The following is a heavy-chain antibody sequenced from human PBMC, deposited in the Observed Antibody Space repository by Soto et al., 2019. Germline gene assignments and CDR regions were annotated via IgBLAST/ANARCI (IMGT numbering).Heavy chain of an antibody. J-gene: IGHJ4*02. CDR2: ISSSSSYT. CDR1: GFTFSDYY. Sequence: GGSVRLSCAASGFTFSDYYMSWIRQAPGKGLEWVSYISSSSSYTNYADSVKGRFTISRDNAKNSLYLQMNSLRAEDTAVYYCARRSDYYDSSGAIDYWGQGTLVTVSS. CDR3: ARRSDYYDSSGAIDY. V-gene: IGHV3-11*06. D-gene: IGHD3-22*01.